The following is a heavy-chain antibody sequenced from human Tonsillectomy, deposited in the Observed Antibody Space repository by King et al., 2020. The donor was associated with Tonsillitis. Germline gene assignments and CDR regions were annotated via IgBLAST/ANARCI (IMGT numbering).Heavy chain of an antibody. CDR2: IYYSGST. CDR1: GSSISNTNW. J-gene: IGHJ1*01. V-gene: IGHV4-28*01. D-gene: IGHD5/OR15-5a*01. Sequence: QLQESGPGLVKPSDTLSLTCAVSGSSISNTNWWGWIRQPPGKGLEWIGYIYYSGSTYYNPSLTSRVTMSVDTSKNQFSLKLSSVNAVDTAVYYCASSVLNPEYFQNWGRGTLVTVSS. CDR3: ASSVLNPEYFQN.